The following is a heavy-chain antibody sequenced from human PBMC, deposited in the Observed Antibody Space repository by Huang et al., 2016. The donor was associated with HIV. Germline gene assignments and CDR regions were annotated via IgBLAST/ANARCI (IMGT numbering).Heavy chain of an antibody. CDR3: ARERMMSWLDDHDAFDI. Sequence: QVQLQQWGAGLLQPSENLSLTCAVYGGSFSGYYWSWIRQSPGRGLEWIGEINHSGSTNYNPSLKSRLTISVDTSKNQFSLKLSSVTDADTAVYYCARERMMSWLDDHDAFDIWGQGTMVTVSS. J-gene: IGHJ3*02. V-gene: IGHV4-34*01. CDR2: INHSGST. CDR1: GGSFSGYY. D-gene: IGHD1-1*01.